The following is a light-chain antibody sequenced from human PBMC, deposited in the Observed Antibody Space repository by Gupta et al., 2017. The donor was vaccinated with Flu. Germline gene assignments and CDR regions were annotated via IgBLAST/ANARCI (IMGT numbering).Light chain of an antibody. CDR1: ALSKQY. Sequence: DLTQPSSVPVSPGQTARITCSGDALSKQYACWYQQKSGQAPILLIYKDTERPSGTPERFSGSSSGTTVTLTISGVQAEDEADYYCQSADTTDTSFGGGTKLTVL. CDR3: QSADTTDTS. J-gene: IGLJ2*01. V-gene: IGLV3-25*02. CDR2: KDT.